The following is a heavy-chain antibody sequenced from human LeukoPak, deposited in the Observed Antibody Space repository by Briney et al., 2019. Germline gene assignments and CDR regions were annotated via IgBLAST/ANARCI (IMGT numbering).Heavy chain of an antibody. D-gene: IGHD3-10*01. CDR1: GFTFINYG. CDR3: AKVSGFYFDY. V-gene: IGHV3-30*02. CDR2: IRYDRSNQ. Sequence: GGSLRLSCAASGFTFINYGMHWDRQAPGRGLEWVAFIRYDRSNQYYADSVKGRFTISRDNSKNTVYLQMNSLRAEDTAAYYCAKVSGFYFDYWGQGTLVTVSS. J-gene: IGHJ4*02.